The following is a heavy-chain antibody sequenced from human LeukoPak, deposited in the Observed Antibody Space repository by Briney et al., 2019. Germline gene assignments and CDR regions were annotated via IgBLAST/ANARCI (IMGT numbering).Heavy chain of an antibody. J-gene: IGHJ1*01. CDR2: ISGSGGST. D-gene: IGHD3-3*01. CDR3: AKQPTSSIYDSWSGYSAEYFQH. V-gene: IGHV3-23*01. CDR1: GFTFSSYA. Sequence: GGPLRLSCAASGFTFSSYAMSWVRQAPGKGLEWVSAISGSGGSTYYADSVKGRFTISRDNSKNTLYLQMNSLRAEDTAVYYCAKQPTSSIYDSWSGYSAEYFQHWGQGTLVTVSS.